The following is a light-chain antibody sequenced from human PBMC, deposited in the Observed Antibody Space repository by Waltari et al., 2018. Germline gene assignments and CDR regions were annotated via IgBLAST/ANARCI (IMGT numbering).Light chain of an antibody. Sequence: TCRGSQRICSYLNWYQQKPGKVPKLLIFAASSLQMGVPSRFSGSGTGTDFTLTIRSLTSEDFATYYCQQSFSVPWTFGQGTKVEIK. CDR3: QQSFSVPWT. J-gene: IGKJ1*01. V-gene: IGKV1-39*01. CDR1: QRICSY. CDR2: AAS.